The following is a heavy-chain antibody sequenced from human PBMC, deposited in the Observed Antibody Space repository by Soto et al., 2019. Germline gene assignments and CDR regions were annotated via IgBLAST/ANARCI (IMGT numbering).Heavy chain of an antibody. CDR2: ISAYNGNT. V-gene: IGHV1-18*01. CDR3: ARDRNTYYYDSSGYYYWWFDP. CDR1: GYTFTSYG. Sequence: ASVKVSCKASGYTFTSYGISWVRQAPGQGLEWMGWISAYNGNTNYAQKLQGRVTMTTDTSTSTAYMELRSLRSDDTAVYYCARDRNTYYYDSSGYYYWWFDPWGQGTLVTVSS. D-gene: IGHD3-22*01. J-gene: IGHJ5*02.